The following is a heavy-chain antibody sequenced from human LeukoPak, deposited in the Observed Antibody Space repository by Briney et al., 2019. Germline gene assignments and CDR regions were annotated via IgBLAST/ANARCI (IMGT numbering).Heavy chain of an antibody. V-gene: IGHV3-23*01. J-gene: IGHJ4*02. CDR2: ISGSGGST. Sequence: GGSLRLSCAASGFTFSSYAMSWVRQAPGKGLEWVSAISGSGGSTYYADSVKGRFTISRDNSKNTLYLQMNSLRAEDTAVYYCAKDEIWFGELTGSYFDYWGQGTLVTVSS. D-gene: IGHD3-10*01. CDR3: AKDEIWFGELTGSYFDY. CDR1: GFTFSSYA.